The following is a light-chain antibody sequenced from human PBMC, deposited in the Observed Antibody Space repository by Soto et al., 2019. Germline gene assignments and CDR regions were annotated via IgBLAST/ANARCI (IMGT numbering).Light chain of an antibody. J-gene: IGLJ1*01. Sequence: SVLPQPASASGTHGQRVTISCTGSSSNIGSNTVNWYQQLPGTAPKLLIYSNNQRPSGVPDRFSGSKSGTSASLAISGLQSEDEADYYCAAWDDSLNGLYVFGTGTKVTVL. CDR1: SSNIGSNT. V-gene: IGLV1-44*01. CDR2: SNN. CDR3: AAWDDSLNGLYV.